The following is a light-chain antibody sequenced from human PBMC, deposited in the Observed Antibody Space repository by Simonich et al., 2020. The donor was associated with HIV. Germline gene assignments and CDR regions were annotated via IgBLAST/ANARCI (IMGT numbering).Light chain of an antibody. J-gene: IGKJ1*01. Sequence: DIQMTQSPSSLSASVGDRVTITCRSSQSISSYLNWYKQKPGKAPKLLIYAASSLQSGVPSRFSGSGSGTDFTLTISSRQPEDFATYYCQQSYSTPWTFGQGTKVEIK. V-gene: IGKV1-39*01. CDR1: QSISSY. CDR2: AAS. CDR3: QQSYSTPWT.